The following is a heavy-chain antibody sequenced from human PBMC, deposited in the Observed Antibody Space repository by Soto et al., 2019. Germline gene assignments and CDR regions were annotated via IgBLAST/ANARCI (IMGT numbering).Heavy chain of an antibody. J-gene: IGHJ5*02. CDR3: ARNRARNWFEP. Sequence: SETLSLTCIVSGGSISSSSYYCGWILHPPGKGLEWIGSIYYSGSTYYNPSLKSRVTISVDTSKNQFSLKLSSVTAADTAVFYCARNRARNWFEPWGQGTMVTVSS. CDR1: GGSISSSSYY. V-gene: IGHV4-39*01. CDR2: IYYSGST. D-gene: IGHD6-6*01.